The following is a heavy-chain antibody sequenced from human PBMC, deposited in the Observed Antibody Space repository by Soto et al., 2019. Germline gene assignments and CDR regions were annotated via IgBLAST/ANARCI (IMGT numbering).Heavy chain of an antibody. J-gene: IGHJ3*02. D-gene: IGHD2-15*01. CDR1: GFTFSSYA. V-gene: IGHV3-23*01. CDR3: ATGVATVVVVAATRTAFDI. CDR2: ISGSGGST. Sequence: GGSLRLSCAASGFTFSSYAMSWVRQAPGKGLEWVSAISGSGGSTYYADSVKGRFTISGDNSKNTLYLQMNSLRAEDTAVYYCATGVATVVVVAATRTAFDIWGQGTMVTVSS.